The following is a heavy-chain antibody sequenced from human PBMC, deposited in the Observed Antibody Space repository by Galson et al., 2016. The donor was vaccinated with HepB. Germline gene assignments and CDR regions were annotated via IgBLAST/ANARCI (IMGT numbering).Heavy chain of an antibody. CDR3: ARMYYYGSWSHPFDY. V-gene: IGHV4-39*01. Sequence: SETLSLTCTVSGGSISSSSYYWGWIRQPPGKGLEWIGSIYYSGSTYYNPSPKSRVTISVDTSKNQFSLKPSSLTAADTAVFYCARMYYYGSWSHPFDYWGQGTLVTVSS. J-gene: IGHJ4*02. CDR1: GGSISSSSYY. CDR2: IYYSGST. D-gene: IGHD3-10*01.